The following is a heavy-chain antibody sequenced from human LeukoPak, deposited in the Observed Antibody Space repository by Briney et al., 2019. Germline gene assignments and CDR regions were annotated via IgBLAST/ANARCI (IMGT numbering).Heavy chain of an antibody. D-gene: IGHD6-19*01. Sequence: ASVKVSCKASVDTFTSYGISWVRQAPGQGLEWMGWISAYNGNTNYAQKLQGRVTMTTDTSTSTAYMELRSLRSDDTAVYYCARDGQPSSGWSFDYWGQGTLVTVSS. CDR2: ISAYNGNT. V-gene: IGHV1-18*01. CDR3: ARDGQPSSGWSFDY. CDR1: VDTFTSYG. J-gene: IGHJ4*02.